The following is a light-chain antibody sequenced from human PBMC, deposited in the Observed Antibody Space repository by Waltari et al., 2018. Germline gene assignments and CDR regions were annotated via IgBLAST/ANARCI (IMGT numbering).Light chain of an antibody. Sequence: QSVLTQPRSVSGSPGQSVAISCPGPSSDVAAYAYVSWYQQYPGKAPKVMIYGVYKRPSGVPVRFSGSKSGNTASLTISGLQAEDEADYYCCSYANAKWVFGGGTRLTVL. J-gene: IGLJ3*02. CDR2: GVY. CDR1: SSDVAAYAY. V-gene: IGLV2-11*01. CDR3: CSYANAKWV.